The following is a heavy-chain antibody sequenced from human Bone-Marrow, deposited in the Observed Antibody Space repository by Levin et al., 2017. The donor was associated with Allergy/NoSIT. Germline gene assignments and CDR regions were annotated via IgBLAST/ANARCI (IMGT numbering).Heavy chain of an antibody. J-gene: IGHJ4*02. D-gene: IGHD1-26*01. CDR2: ISHDGSDK. CDR1: GFIFSSFA. V-gene: IGHV3-30*03. Sequence: GGSLRLSCAASGFIFSSFAMHWDRQAPGKGLEWVSVISHDGSDKYYADSVKGRFTISRDKADNTLYLQMNYLTVEDTGVYYCAREHGIGQGELLFDHWGQGTLVTVSA. CDR3: AREHGIGQGELLFDH.